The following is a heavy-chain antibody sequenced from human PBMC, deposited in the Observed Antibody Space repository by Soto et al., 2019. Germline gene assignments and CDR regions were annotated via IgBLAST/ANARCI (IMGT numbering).Heavy chain of an antibody. V-gene: IGHV1-2*02. CDR2: IGPESGAT. Sequence: ASVKASCKASGYTFTGHYIHWVRQAPEQGPEWMGEIGPESGATRYAQKFKGRVTMTRDMSITTVYMELNKLSPEDKAVYYCGRGRSGQIVVFYWGQGTRMTVSS. CDR3: GRGRSGQIVVFY. J-gene: IGHJ4*02. CDR1: GYTFTGHY. D-gene: IGHD1-26*01.